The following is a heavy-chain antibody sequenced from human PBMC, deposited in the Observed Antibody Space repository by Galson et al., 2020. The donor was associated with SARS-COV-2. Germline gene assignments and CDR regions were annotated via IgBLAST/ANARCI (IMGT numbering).Heavy chain of an antibody. V-gene: IGHV4-39*01. D-gene: IGHD6-19*01. CDR2: IYYSGTT. CDR3: ARRMKQWLDLGASDI. CDR1: GGSISSSSYY. Sequence: SETLSLTCTVSGGSISSSSYYWDWIRQSPGKGLEWIGSIYYSGTTYYKPSLRSRVIISVDTSKNQFSLKLTSVTAADTAVYFCARRMKQWLDLGASDIWGQGAMVTVSS. J-gene: IGHJ3*02.